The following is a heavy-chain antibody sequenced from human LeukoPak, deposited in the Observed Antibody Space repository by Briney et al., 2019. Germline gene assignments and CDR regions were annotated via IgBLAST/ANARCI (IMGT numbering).Heavy chain of an antibody. Sequence: ASVKVSCKASGYTFTSYYMHWVRQAPGQGLEWMGIINPSGGSTSYAQKFQGRVTMTRDTSASTVYMELSSLRSEDTAVYYCARGGYCTNGVCYTAGRNAFDIWGQGTMVTASS. CDR1: GYTFTSYY. CDR2: INPSGGST. J-gene: IGHJ3*02. CDR3: ARGGYCTNGVCYTAGRNAFDI. V-gene: IGHV1-46*01. D-gene: IGHD2-8*01.